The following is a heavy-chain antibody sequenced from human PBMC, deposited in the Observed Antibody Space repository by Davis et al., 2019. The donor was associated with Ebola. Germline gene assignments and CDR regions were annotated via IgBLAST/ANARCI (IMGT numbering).Heavy chain of an antibody. CDR2: IFHSGST. CDR1: GGSISSSNW. J-gene: IGHJ6*02. V-gene: IGHV4-4*02. D-gene: IGHD2-15*01. Sequence: SETLSLTCAVSGGSISSSNWWSCLRQPPPLVLVLFGEIFHSGSTNYNPSLKSRVTISVDKSKNQFSLTLSSVTAADTAVYYCARGGGGRGYYYGMDVWGQGTTVTVSS. CDR3: ARGGGGRGYYYGMDV.